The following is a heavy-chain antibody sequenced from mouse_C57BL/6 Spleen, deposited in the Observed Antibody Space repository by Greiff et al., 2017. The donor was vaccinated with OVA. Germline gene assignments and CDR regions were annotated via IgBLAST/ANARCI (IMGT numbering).Heavy chain of an antibody. J-gene: IGHJ1*03. D-gene: IGHD1-1*01. V-gene: IGHV1-69*01. CDR3: ARPLYYYGSSYEYFDV. CDR1: GYTFTSYW. CDR2: IDPSDSYT. Sequence: VQLQQPGAELVMPGASVKLSCKASGYTFTSYWMHWVKQRPGQGLEWIGEIDPSDSYTNYNQKFKGKSTLTVDKSSSTAYMQLSSLTSEDSAVYYCARPLYYYGSSYEYFDVWGTGTTVTVSS.